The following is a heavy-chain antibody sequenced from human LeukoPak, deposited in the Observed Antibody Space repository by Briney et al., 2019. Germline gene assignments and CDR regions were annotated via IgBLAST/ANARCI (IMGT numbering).Heavy chain of an antibody. V-gene: IGHV3-33*01. Sequence: PGRSLRLSCAASGFTFSSYGMHWVRQAPDKGLEWVAVIWYDGSNKYYADSVKGRFTISRDNSKNTLYLQMNSLRAEDTAVYYCARGAQGSSGWFFDYWGQGTLVTASS. CDR1: GFTFSSYG. CDR3: ARGAQGSSGWFFDY. CDR2: IWYDGSNK. J-gene: IGHJ4*02. D-gene: IGHD6-19*01.